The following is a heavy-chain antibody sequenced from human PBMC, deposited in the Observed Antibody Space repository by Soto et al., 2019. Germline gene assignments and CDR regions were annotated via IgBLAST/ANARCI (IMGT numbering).Heavy chain of an antibody. CDR1: GASISGFY. CDR3: VRDGTKTLRDWFDP. V-gene: IGHV4-4*07. J-gene: IGHJ5*02. D-gene: IGHD1-1*01. CDR2: IYATGTT. Sequence: SSETLSLTCAVSGASISGFYWSWIRKSAGKGLEWIGRIYATGTTDYNPSLKSRVMMSVDTSKKQFSLKLRSVTAADTAVYYCVRDGTKTLRDWFDPWGQGISVTVSS.